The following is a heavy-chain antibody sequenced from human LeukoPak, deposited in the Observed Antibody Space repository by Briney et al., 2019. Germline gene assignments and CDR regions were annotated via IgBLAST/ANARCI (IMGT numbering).Heavy chain of an antibody. Sequence: PSETLSLTCTVSGGSISSHYWSWIRQPPGKGLEWIGYIYYSGSTNYNPSLKSRVTISVDTSKNQFSLKLSSVTAADTAVYYCARAVSSLVVPAARWDPWGQGTLVTVSS. CDR1: GGSISSHY. CDR3: ARAVSSLVVPAARWDP. D-gene: IGHD2-2*01. J-gene: IGHJ5*02. V-gene: IGHV4-59*11. CDR2: IYYSGST.